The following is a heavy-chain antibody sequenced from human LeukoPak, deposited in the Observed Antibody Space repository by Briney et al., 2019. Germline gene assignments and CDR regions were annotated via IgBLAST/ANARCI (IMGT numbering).Heavy chain of an antibody. CDR1: GFTFSSYA. J-gene: IGHJ4*02. CDR2: ISGSGGST. V-gene: IGHV3-23*01. D-gene: IGHD6-6*01. CDR3: AKATVQYSSSSPHFDY. Sequence: GGSLRLSCAASGFTFSSYAMSWVRQAPGKGLEWVSAISGSGGSTYYADSVKGRFTISRNNSKNTLYLQTNSLRAEDTAVYYCAKATVQYSSSSPHFDYWGQGTLVTVSS.